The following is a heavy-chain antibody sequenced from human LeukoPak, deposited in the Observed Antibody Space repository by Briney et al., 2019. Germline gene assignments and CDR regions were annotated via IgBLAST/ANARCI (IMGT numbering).Heavy chain of an antibody. J-gene: IGHJ5*02. V-gene: IGHV3-53*01. D-gene: IGHD2-15*01. CDR2: IYSGGST. Sequence: GGSLRLSCAASGFTVSSNYMSWVRQAPGKGLEWVSVIYSGGSTYYADSVKGRFTISRDNSKNTLYLQMNSLRAEDTAVYYCARGAGSGGQDWFDPWGQGTLVTVSS. CDR3: ARGAGSGGQDWFDP. CDR1: GFTVSSNY.